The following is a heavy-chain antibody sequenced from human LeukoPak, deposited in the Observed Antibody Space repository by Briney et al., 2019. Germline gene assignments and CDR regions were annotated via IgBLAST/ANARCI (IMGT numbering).Heavy chain of an antibody. Sequence: ASVKVSCKASGYSFTSYDINWVRQATGQGLEWMGWMKPNSGNTGYAQKFQGRVTMTRSTSISTAYMELSSLRSEDTAVYYCARVQRVTFPLMYYFDYWGQGTLVTVSS. V-gene: IGHV1-8*01. CDR3: ARVQRVTFPLMYYFDY. D-gene: IGHD3-10*01. CDR1: GYSFTSYD. J-gene: IGHJ4*02. CDR2: MKPNSGNT.